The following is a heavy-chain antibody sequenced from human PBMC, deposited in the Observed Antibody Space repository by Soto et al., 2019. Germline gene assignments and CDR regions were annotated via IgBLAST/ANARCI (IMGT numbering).Heavy chain of an antibody. CDR2: IYPGDSDT. V-gene: IGHV5-51*01. J-gene: IGHJ5*02. Sequence: GESLKISCKGSGYSFTSYWIGWVRQMPGKGLEWMGIIYPGDSDTRYSPSFQGQVTISADKSIGTAYLQWSSLKASDTAMYYCARHEIWFGELGSAPPFDPWGQGTLVTVSS. CDR1: GYSFTSYW. D-gene: IGHD3-10*01. CDR3: ARHEIWFGELGSAPPFDP.